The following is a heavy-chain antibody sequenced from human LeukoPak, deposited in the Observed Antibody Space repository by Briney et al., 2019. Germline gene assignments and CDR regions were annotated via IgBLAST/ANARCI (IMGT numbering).Heavy chain of an antibody. J-gene: IGHJ4*02. V-gene: IGHV1-3*01. CDR2: INAGNGNT. CDR3: ARGSSSGIDY. D-gene: IGHD6-6*01. CDR1: GYTFTSYA. Sequence: ASVKVSCKASGYTFTSYAMHWVRQAPGQRLEWMGWINAGNGNTKYSQKLQGRVTITRDTSASTAYMELSSLRSEDTAVYYCARGSSSGIDYWGQGTLVTVSS.